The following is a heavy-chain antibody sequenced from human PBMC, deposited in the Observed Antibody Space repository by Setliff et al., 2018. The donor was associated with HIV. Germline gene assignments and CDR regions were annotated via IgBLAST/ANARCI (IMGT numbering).Heavy chain of an antibody. CDR2: IYFNGNT. J-gene: IGHJ4*02. CDR1: GGSISSYY. D-gene: IGHD3-22*01. V-gene: IGHV4-59*08. Sequence: SETLSLTCTVSGGSISSYYWSWIRQPPGKGLEWIGYIYFNGNTNLNPSLESRVAISIDTSKNQFSLNLTSVTAADTAVYYCARLTTTYYYDSSAYYHPVWGQGTLVTVSS. CDR3: ARLTTTYYYDSSAYYHPV.